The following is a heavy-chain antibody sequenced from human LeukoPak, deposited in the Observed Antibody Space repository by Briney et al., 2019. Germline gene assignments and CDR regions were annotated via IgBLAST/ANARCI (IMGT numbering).Heavy chain of an antibody. Sequence: SETLSLTRTVSGESLNSYHWSSIREPAGEGVGWIGRIYMSVSTNYNPSLRSRVAISMDNSKNQFTLKLKSVTAADTAVYYCARDDSRRDDSGGYHHWGQGTLVTISS. J-gene: IGHJ5*02. CDR1: GESLNSYH. CDR3: ARDDSRRDDSGGYHH. V-gene: IGHV4-4*07. CDR2: IYMSVST. D-gene: IGHD3-22*01.